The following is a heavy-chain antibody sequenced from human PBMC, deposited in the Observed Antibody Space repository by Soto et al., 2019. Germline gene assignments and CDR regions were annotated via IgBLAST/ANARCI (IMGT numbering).Heavy chain of an antibody. CDR3: ARDRYFDWLFSSGYYYGMDV. V-gene: IGHV4-34*01. Sequence: SETLSLTCAVYGGSFSGYYWSWIRQPPGKGLEWIGEINHSGSTNYNPSPKSRVTISVDTSKNQFSLKLSSVTAADTAVYYCARDRYFDWLFSSGYYYGMDVWGQGTTVTVYS. J-gene: IGHJ6*02. CDR2: INHSGST. D-gene: IGHD3-9*01. CDR1: GGSFSGYY.